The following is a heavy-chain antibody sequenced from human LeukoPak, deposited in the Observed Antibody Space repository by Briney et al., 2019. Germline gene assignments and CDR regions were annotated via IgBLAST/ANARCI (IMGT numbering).Heavy chain of an antibody. CDR3: ARHGAAAGSSDFDY. V-gene: IGHV4-39*01. Sequence: SETLSLTCTVSGGSISSSSYYWGWIRQPPGKGLEWIGSIYYSGSTYYNPSLKSRVTISVDTSTNQFSLKLSSVTAADTAVYYCARHGAAAGSSDFDYWGQGTLVTVSS. CDR1: GGSISSSSYY. D-gene: IGHD6-13*01. CDR2: IYYSGST. J-gene: IGHJ4*02.